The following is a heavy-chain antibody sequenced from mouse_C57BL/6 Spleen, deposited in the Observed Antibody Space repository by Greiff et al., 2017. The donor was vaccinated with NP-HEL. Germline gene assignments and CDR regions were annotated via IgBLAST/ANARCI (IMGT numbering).Heavy chain of an antibody. D-gene: IGHD1-1*01. CDR2: IYPGDGDT. CDR1: GYAFSSYW. CDR3: ASSGGTTVVEAMDY. Sequence: VQLQQSGAELVKPGASVKISCKASGYAFSSYWMNWVKQRPGKGLEWIGQIYPGDGDTNYNGKFKGKATLTADKSSSTAYMQLSSLTAEDSAVYFCASSGGTTVVEAMDYWGQGTSVTVSS. V-gene: IGHV1-80*01. J-gene: IGHJ4*01.